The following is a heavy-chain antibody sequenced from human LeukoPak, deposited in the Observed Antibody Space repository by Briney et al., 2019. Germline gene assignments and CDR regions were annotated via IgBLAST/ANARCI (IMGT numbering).Heavy chain of an antibody. V-gene: IGHV3-7*01. D-gene: IGHD1-26*01. Sequence: SGGSLRLSCAASGFTFSSDWMSWVRQAPGKGLEWVANIKPDGTEKYYADSLKGRFTISRDNAKNSLYLQVNILRAEDTALHYCARDRAGAVDDYWGQGTLVTVSS. CDR1: GFTFSSDW. CDR3: ARDRAGAVDDY. J-gene: IGHJ4*02. CDR2: IKPDGTEK.